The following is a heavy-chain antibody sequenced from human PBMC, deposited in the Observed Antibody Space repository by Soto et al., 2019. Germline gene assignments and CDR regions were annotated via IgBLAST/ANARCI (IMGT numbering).Heavy chain of an antibody. CDR2: ISAYNGNT. Sequence: VASVRGSRKASGYTFSSHGISWGRQAPGQGLEWMGWISAYNGNTNYAQKLQGRVIMTTDTSTSTAYMELRSLRSDDTAVYYCAGPDFYGSGSYYGRGYYYYGMDVWRQGTTVTVSS. V-gene: IGHV1-18*04. CDR1: GYTFSSHG. J-gene: IGHJ6*02. D-gene: IGHD3-10*01. CDR3: AGPDFYGSGSYYGRGYYYYGMDV.